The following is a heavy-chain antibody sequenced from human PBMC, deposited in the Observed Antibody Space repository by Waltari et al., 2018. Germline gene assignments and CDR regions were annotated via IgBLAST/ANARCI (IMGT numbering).Heavy chain of an antibody. CDR3: AGIRRGFWFFDL. J-gene: IGHJ2*01. CDR1: GMTLPPYS. Sequence: EVQLVESGGGLVQPGGSLRLFCAATGMTLPPYSMNWVRQAPGKGLEWISYVSGDSGYIYYADSVRGRFTISRDNAQNSMYLQMNNLRADDTAVYYCAGIRRGFWFFDLWGRGTLVTVSS. V-gene: IGHV3-48*04. D-gene: IGHD3-10*01. CDR2: VSGDSGYI.